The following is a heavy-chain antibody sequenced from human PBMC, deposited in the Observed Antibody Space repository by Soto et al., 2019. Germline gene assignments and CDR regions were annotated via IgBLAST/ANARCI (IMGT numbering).Heavy chain of an antibody. CDR3: ARGRYSSGWYDS. V-gene: IGHV4-61*01. CDR1: GVSVTSGTYS. Sequence: NPSETLSLTCTVSGVSVTSGTYSWTWIWQPPGKELECIGYVSSSGTTNYNPSLRSRVGISLDTSKNQFSLKLNSVTAADTAVYYCARGRYSSGWYDSWGQGTLVTVSS. J-gene: IGHJ5*01. D-gene: IGHD6-19*01. CDR2: VSSSGTT.